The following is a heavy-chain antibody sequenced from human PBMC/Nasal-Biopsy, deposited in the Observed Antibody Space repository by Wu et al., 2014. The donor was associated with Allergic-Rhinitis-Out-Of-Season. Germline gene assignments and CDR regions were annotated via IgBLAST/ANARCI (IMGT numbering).Heavy chain of an antibody. CDR2: IYSGGST. CDR3: ARASTGASYYYYYMDV. J-gene: IGHJ6*03. CDR1: GFTVSSNY. D-gene: IGHD2-8*02. V-gene: IGHV3-66*01. Sequence: LRLSCAASGFTVSSNYMSWVRQAPGKGLEWVSVIYSGGSTYYADSVKGRFTISRDNSKNTLYLQMNSLRAEDTAVYYCARASTGASYYYYYMDVWGKGTTVTVSS.